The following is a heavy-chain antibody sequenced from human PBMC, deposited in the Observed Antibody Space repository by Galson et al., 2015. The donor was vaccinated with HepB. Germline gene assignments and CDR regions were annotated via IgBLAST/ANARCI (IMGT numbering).Heavy chain of an antibody. Sequence: SLRLSCAASGFTFTNFAMSWVRQAPGKGLEWVSTISDSGANTYHADSVKGRFTFSRDNSRNTLYLQMSSLRTEDTAVYYCAKAGPTAGARKYYFDSWGQGTLVTVSS. CDR1: GFTFTNFA. CDR2: ISDSGANT. D-gene: IGHD6-19*01. V-gene: IGHV3-23*01. J-gene: IGHJ4*02. CDR3: AKAGPTAGARKYYFDS.